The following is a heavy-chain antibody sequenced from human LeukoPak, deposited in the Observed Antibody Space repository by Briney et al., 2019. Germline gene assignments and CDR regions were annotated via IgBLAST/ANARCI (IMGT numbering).Heavy chain of an antibody. J-gene: IGHJ4*02. D-gene: IGHD5-18*01. CDR2: INPNSGGT. CDR3: AREGIQVWLLGAY. Sequence: ASVKVSCKASGYTFTGDYMHWVRQAPGQGLEWMGWINPNSGGTNYAQKSQGRVTMTRDTSISTAYMELSRLRSDDTAVYYCAREGIQVWLLGAYWGQGTLVTVSS. CDR1: GYTFTGDY. V-gene: IGHV1-2*02.